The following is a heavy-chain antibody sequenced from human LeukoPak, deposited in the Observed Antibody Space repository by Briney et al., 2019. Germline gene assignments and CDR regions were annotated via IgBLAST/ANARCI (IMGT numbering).Heavy chain of an antibody. Sequence: GASVKVSCKTSGYSFTNYDINWVRQATGQGLEWMGWMSPNSGKTGYAQKFQGRVTMTKNTSMSTAYMELSSLRSEDTAVYYCARDPTLYCSSTSCYYYYMDVWGKGTTVTVSS. V-gene: IGHV1-8*01. CDR1: GYSFTNYD. CDR3: ARDPTLYCSSTSCYYYYMDV. CDR2: MSPNSGKT. J-gene: IGHJ6*03. D-gene: IGHD2-2*01.